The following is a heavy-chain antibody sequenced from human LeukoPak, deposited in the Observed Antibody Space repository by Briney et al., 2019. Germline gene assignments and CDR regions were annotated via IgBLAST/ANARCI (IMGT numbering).Heavy chain of an antibody. CDR1: GGSIRSSNYY. CDR2: ILQSGST. V-gene: IGHV4-39*01. CDR3: ARAFPNIYGSGLHNWFDP. D-gene: IGHD3-10*01. Sequence: SETLSLTCTVSGGSIRSSNYYWAWIRQPPGKGLEWIGSILQSGSTFYNPSLESRITISVGTSKNQFSLKLSSVTAADTAIYYCARAFPNIYGSGLHNWFDPWGQGTLVTVSS. J-gene: IGHJ5*02.